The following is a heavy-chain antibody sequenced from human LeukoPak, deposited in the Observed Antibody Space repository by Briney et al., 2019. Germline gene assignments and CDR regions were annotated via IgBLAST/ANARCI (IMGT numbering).Heavy chain of an antibody. D-gene: IGHD3-10*01. CDR3: ARATVGPPPRGGYYLDY. Sequence: ASVKVSCKASGYTFTGYYMHWVRQAPGQGLEWMGWINPNSGGTNYAQKFQGRVTMTRDTSISTAYMELSRLRSDDTAVYYCARATVGPPPRGGYYLDYWGQGTLVTVSS. J-gene: IGHJ4*02. V-gene: IGHV1-2*02. CDR2: INPNSGGT. CDR1: GYTFTGYY.